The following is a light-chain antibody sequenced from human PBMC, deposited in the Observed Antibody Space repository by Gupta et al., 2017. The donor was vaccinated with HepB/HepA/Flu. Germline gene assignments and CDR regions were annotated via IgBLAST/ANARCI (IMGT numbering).Light chain of an antibody. V-gene: IGLV2-14*01. J-gene: IGLJ3*02. CDR3: SSYTSSSTRRV. CDR2: DVR. CDR1: SSDVGGYNY. Sequence: QSALTQPASVSGSPGQSITISCPGTSSDVGGYNYVSWYQQHPGKAPKLMIYDVRNRPSGVSNRFSGSKSGNTASLTISGLQAEDEADYYCSSYTSSSTRRVFGGGTKLTVL.